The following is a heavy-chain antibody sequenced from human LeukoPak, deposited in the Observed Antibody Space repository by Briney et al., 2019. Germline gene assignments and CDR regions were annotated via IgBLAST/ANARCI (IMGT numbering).Heavy chain of an antibody. CDR3: AKHPGWDTAMGNYYFDY. CDR2: IYSGGST. D-gene: IGHD5-18*01. J-gene: IGHJ4*02. Sequence: GGSLRLSCAASGFTVSSNYMSWVRQAPGKGLEWVSVIYSGGSTYYADSVKGRFTISRDNSKNTLYLQMNSLRAEDTAVYYCAKHPGWDTAMGNYYFDYWGQGTLVTVSS. V-gene: IGHV3-66*04. CDR1: GFTVSSNY.